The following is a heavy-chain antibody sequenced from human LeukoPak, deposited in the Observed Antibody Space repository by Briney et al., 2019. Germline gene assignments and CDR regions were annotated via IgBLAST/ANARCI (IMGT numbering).Heavy chain of an antibody. CDR1: GFTVSSNY. Sequence: GRSLRLSCAASGFTVSSNYMSWVRQAPGKGLEWVSVIYSGGSTYYADSVKGRFTISRDNSKNTLYLQMNSLRAEDTAVYYCARDSGSYYALDYWGQGTLVTVSS. V-gene: IGHV3-66*01. CDR2: IYSGGST. CDR3: ARDSGSYYALDY. J-gene: IGHJ4*02. D-gene: IGHD1-26*01.